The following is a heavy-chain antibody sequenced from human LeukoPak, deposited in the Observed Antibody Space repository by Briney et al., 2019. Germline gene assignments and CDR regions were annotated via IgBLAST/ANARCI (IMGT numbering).Heavy chain of an antibody. Sequence: SETLSLTCTVSGGSISSYYWSWIRQPAGKGLEWIGRIYTSGSTNYNPSLKSRVTMSVDTSKNQFSLKLSSVTAADTAVYYCASSGSFQPRGAFDIWGQGTMVTVSS. CDR3: ASSGSFQPRGAFDI. CDR2: IYTSGST. V-gene: IGHV4-4*07. D-gene: IGHD1-26*01. J-gene: IGHJ3*02. CDR1: GGSISSYY.